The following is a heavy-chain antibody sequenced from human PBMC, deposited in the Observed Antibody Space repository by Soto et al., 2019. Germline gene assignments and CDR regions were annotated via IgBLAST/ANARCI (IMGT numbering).Heavy chain of an antibody. D-gene: IGHD1-26*01. CDR3: ARVSGSDYYGMDV. J-gene: IGHJ6*01. Sequence: PETLSLTCAVYGGSLSGYYWSWIRQPPGKGLEWIGEINHSGTTNYDPSLKSRLNISIDTSKNQFSLKLSSVTAADTAVYYCARVSGSDYYGMDVWGQWIPVTVSS. CDR2: INHSGTT. V-gene: IGHV4-34*01. CDR1: GGSLSGYY.